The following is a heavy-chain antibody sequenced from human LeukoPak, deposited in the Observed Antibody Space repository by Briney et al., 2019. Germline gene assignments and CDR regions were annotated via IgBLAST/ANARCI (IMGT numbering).Heavy chain of an antibody. Sequence: SVKVSCKTSGGTFNNSAISWVRQAPGQGLEWLGSIMPLFGTAGYAQKFQGRGTITKDESTRTVYLELTSLTSDDTAVYYCARDVHGDYGSGWFDPWGQGTLVSVSS. V-gene: IGHV1-69*05. CDR3: ARDVHGDYGSGWFDP. D-gene: IGHD2-21*01. J-gene: IGHJ5*02. CDR2: IMPLFGTA. CDR1: GGTFNNSA.